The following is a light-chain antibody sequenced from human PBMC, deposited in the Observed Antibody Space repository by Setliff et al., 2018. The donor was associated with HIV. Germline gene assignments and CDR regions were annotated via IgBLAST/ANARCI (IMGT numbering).Light chain of an antibody. Sequence: QSVLAQPRSVSGSPGQSVTISCTGTTSDVGGYNFVSWYQHHPGKAPKLMIYDVIKRPSGVPDRFSGSKSGNTASLTISGLQAEDEADYYCCSYAGSRTFVFGTGTKGTVL. CDR3: CSYAGSRTFV. CDR2: DVI. V-gene: IGLV2-11*01. CDR1: TSDVGGYNF. J-gene: IGLJ1*01.